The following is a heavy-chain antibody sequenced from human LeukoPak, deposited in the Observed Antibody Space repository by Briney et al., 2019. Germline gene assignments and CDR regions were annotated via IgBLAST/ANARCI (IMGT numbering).Heavy chain of an antibody. CDR2: INAGNGNT. D-gene: IGHD3-10*01. CDR3: ARDSASYYGSGSYQPRNWFDP. Sequence: ASVKVSCKASGYTFTSYAMHWVRQAPGQRLEWMGWINAGNGNTEYSQKFQGRVTITRDTSASTAYMELSSLRSEDTAVYYCARDSASYYGSGSYQPRNWFDPWGQGTLVTVSS. J-gene: IGHJ5*02. V-gene: IGHV1-3*01. CDR1: GYTFTSYA.